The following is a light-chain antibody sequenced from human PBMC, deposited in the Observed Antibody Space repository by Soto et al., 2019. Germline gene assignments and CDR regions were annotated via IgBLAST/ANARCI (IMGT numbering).Light chain of an antibody. V-gene: IGKV1-39*02. Sequence: NHKTHSPASMSASVGDRVTITCRASQSISSYLNWYQQKPGKAPKLLIYAASSLQSGVPSRLSGSGSGTDFTLTISSLQPEDFATYYCQWYNSGYTFGQGTRLEIK. CDR1: QSISSY. CDR2: AAS. CDR3: QWYNSGYT. J-gene: IGKJ5*01.